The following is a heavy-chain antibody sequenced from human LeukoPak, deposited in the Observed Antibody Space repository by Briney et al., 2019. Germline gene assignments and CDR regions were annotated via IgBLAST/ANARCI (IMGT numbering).Heavy chain of an antibody. J-gene: IGHJ4*02. CDR2: ISGSGGST. V-gene: IGHV3-23*01. CDR3: AKLWINNKDIWFGDMTSRGGDY. CDR1: GFTFSSYG. D-gene: IGHD3-10*01. Sequence: PGGSLRLSCAASGFTFSSYGMSWVRQAPGKGLEWVSAISGSGGSTYYADSVKGRFTISRDNSKNTLYLQMNSLRAEDTAVYYCAKLWINNKDIWFGDMTSRGGDYWGQGTLVTVSS.